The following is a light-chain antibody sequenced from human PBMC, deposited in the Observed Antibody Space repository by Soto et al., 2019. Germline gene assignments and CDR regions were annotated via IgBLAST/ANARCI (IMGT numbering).Light chain of an antibody. CDR3: QQYNNWWT. V-gene: IGKV3-15*01. CDR2: GAS. CDR1: QSVSNN. Sequence: EIVMTQSPATLSVSPGERATLSCRASQSVSNNLAWYQKKPGQPPRLPIYGASTRATGIPARFSGSGSGTEFTLTISSLQSEDFAVYYCQQYNNWWTFGQGTKVEIK. J-gene: IGKJ1*01.